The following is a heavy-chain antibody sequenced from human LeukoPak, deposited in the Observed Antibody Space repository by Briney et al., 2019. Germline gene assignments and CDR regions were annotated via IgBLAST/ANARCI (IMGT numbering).Heavy chain of an antibody. D-gene: IGHD3-22*01. CDR2: INPSGGST. V-gene: IGHV1-46*01. CDR1: GYTFTGYY. Sequence: ASVKVSCKASGYTFTGYYMHWVRQVPGQGLEWMGVINPSGGSTSYAQKFQGRVTMTRDTSTSTVYMELSSLRSEDTAVYYCARVGYDSSGYYYFSGNWFDPWGQGTLVTVPS. J-gene: IGHJ5*02. CDR3: ARVGYDSSGYYYFSGNWFDP.